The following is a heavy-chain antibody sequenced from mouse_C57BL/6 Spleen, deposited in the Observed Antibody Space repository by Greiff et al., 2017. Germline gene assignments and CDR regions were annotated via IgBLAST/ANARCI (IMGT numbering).Heavy chain of an antibody. V-gene: IGHV1-69*01. CDR3: ARGERRVYYYGSSPYYYAMDY. CDR2: IDPSDSYT. J-gene: IGHJ4*01. CDR1: GYTFTSYW. D-gene: IGHD1-1*01. Sequence: QVQLQQPGAELVMPGASVKLSCKASGYTFTSYWMHWVKQRPGQGLEWIGEIDPSDSYTNYNQKFKGKSTLTVDKSSSTAYMQPSSLTSEDSAVYYCARGERRVYYYGSSPYYYAMDYWGQGTSVTVSS.